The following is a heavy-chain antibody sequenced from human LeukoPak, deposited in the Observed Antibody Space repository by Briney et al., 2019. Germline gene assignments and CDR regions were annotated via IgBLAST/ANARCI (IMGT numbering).Heavy chain of an antibody. Sequence: SETLSLTCTVSGGSISSYYWSWIRQSAGKGLEWIGRIYTSGSTNYNPSLKSRVTMSVDTSKNQFFLKLSSVTAADTAVYYCARDLSRYCSGGSCYSRAFDIWGQGTMVTVSS. V-gene: IGHV4-4*07. D-gene: IGHD2-15*01. CDR3: ARDLSRYCSGGSCYSRAFDI. CDR2: IYTSGST. CDR1: GGSISSYY. J-gene: IGHJ3*02.